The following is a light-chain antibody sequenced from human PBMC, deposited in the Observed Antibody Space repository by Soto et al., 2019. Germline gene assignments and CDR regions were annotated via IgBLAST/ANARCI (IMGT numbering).Light chain of an antibody. CDR2: GAS. J-gene: IGKJ5*01. Sequence: EFVLTQSPGTLSLSPGERATLSCRASESVSSNLAWYQQRPGQAPRLVIYGASTRATGIPARFSGGGSGTEFTLTISSLQSEDFAVYYCQQYNSWPPITFGQGTRLEI. CDR3: QQYNSWPPIT. CDR1: ESVSSN. V-gene: IGKV3-15*01.